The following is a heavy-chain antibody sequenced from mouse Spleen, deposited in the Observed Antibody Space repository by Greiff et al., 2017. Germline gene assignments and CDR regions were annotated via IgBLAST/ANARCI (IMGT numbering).Heavy chain of an antibody. Sequence: EVQLVESGGGLVQPGGSRKLSCAASGFTFSDYGMAWVRQAPGKGPEWVAFISNLAYSIYYADTVTGRFTISRENAKNTLYLEMSSLRSEDTAMYYCARDNGSCYWYFDVWGAGTTVTVSS. D-gene: IGHD1-1*01. CDR3: ARDNGSCYWYFDV. J-gene: IGHJ1*01. CDR2: ISNLAYSI. CDR1: GFTFSDYG. V-gene: IGHV5-15*02.